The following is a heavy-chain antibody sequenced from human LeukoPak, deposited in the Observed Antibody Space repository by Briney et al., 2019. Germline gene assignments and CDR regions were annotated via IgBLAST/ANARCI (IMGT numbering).Heavy chain of an antibody. CDR1: GFTFTIYW. D-gene: IGHD5-24*01. J-gene: IGHJ4*02. CDR2: IKEDGSQK. CDR3: ARAPPGGWLQFFDC. V-gene: IGHV3-7*05. Sequence: GGSLRLSCEASGFTFTIYWMSWVRQAPGKGLEWVANIKEDGSQKYYVESVKGRFTISRDNSKNTLFLQMSSLRAEDTAIYYCARAPPGGWLQFFDCWGQGTLVTVSS.